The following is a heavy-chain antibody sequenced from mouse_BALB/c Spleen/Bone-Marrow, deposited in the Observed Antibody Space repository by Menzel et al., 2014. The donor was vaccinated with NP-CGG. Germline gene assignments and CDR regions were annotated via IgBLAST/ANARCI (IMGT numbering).Heavy chain of an antibody. D-gene: IGHD2-4*01. CDR2: IDPFNGDT. J-gene: IGHJ3*01. V-gene: IGHV1S135*01. CDR1: GYSFTSYY. CDR3: ARRVITIGPGFAY. Sequence: EVQLQESGPELMKPGASVKISCMASGYSFTSYYMHWVKQSHGKSLEWIGYIDPFNGDTNYNQKFKGKATLTVDKSPSTAYMHLSSLTSEDSAVYYCARRVITIGPGFAYWGQGTLVTVSA.